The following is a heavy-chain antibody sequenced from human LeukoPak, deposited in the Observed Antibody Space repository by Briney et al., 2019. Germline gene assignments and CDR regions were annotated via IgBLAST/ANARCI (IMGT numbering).Heavy chain of an antibody. Sequence: PGGSLRLSCAASGFTFSSYSMNWVRQAPGKGLEWVSSISSSSSYIYYADSVKGRFTISRDNAKNSLYLQMNSLRAEDTAVYYCARGLAAAGTGENFDYWGQGTLVTASS. J-gene: IGHJ4*02. V-gene: IGHV3-21*01. D-gene: IGHD6-13*01. CDR1: GFTFSSYS. CDR2: ISSSSSYI. CDR3: ARGLAAAGTGENFDY.